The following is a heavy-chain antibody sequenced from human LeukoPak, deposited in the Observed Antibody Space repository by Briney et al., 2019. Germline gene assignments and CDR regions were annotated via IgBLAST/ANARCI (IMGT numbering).Heavy chain of an antibody. CDR3: ARGAPDYYDSSGYYYVRWFGP. CDR1: GGSFSGYY. Sequence: SETLSLTCAVYGGSFSGYYWSWIRQPPGKGLEWIGEINHSGSTNYNPSLKSRVTISVDTSKNQFSLKLSSVTAADTAVYYCARGAPDYYDSSGYYYVRWFGPWGQGTLVTVSS. CDR2: INHSGST. D-gene: IGHD3-22*01. V-gene: IGHV4-34*01. J-gene: IGHJ5*02.